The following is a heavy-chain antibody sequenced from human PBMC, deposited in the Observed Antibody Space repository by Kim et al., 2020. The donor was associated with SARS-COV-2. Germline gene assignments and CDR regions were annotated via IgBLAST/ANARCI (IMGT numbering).Heavy chain of an antibody. CDR3: ARDDGVRGVISYYYGMDV. D-gene: IGHD3-10*01. V-gene: IGHV3-48*02. CDR2: ISSSSSTI. Sequence: GGSLRLSCAASGFTFSSYSMNWVRQAPGKGLEWVSYISSSSSTIYYADSVKGRFTISRDNAKNSLYLQMNSLRDEDTAVYYCARDDGVRGVISYYYGMDVWGQGTTVTVSS. J-gene: IGHJ6*02. CDR1: GFTFSSYS.